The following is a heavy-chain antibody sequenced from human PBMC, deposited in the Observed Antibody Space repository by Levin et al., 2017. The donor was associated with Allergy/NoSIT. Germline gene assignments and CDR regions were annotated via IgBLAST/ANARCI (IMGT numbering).Heavy chain of an antibody. D-gene: IGHD2-2*01. V-gene: IGHV3-11*01. CDR3: ARDRVVPAALVGYYYYYGMDG. CDR2: ISSSGTTI. Sequence: GGSLRLSCAASGFTFSDYYMTWIRQAPGKGLEWVSYISSSGTTIYYADSVKGRFTISRDNAKNSLYLQMNSLRAEDTAVYYCARDRVVPAALVGYYYYYGMDGWGQGTTVTVSS. J-gene: IGHJ6*02. CDR1: GFTFSDYY.